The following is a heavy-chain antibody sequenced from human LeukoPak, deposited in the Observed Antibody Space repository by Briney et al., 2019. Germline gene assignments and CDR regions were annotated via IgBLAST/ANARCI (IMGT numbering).Heavy chain of an antibody. J-gene: IGHJ4*02. CDR2: IYHSGST. V-gene: IGHV4-39*07. CDR1: GGSISSSSYY. Sequence: TSETLSLTCTVSGGSISSSSYYWGWIRQPPGKGLEWIGSIYHSGSTYYNPSLKSRVTISVDTSKNQFSLKLSSVTAADTAVYYCARGRRVAMVKVAFDYWGQGTLVTVSS. D-gene: IGHD5-18*01. CDR3: ARGRRVAMVKVAFDY.